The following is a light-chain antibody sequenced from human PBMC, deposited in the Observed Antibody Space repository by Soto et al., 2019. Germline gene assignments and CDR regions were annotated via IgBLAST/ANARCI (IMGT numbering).Light chain of an antibody. CDR3: QSYDSSLSAYV. Sequence: QSVLTQPPSVSGAPGQRVTISCTGSSSNIGARFDVHWYEQLPGSARKLLIYSNNNRPSGVPDRFSVSRSATSSSLAITGLQAADEADYYCQSYDSSLSAYVFGTATQVTVL. CDR1: SSNIGARFD. CDR2: SNN. V-gene: IGLV1-40*01. J-gene: IGLJ1*01.